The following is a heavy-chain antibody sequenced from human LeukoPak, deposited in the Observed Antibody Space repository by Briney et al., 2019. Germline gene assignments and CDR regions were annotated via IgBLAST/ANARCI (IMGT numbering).Heavy chain of an antibody. CDR2: IYYSGST. CDR1: GGSISSGGYY. CDR3: ARGPRLYSSSSAVWFDP. J-gene: IGHJ5*02. V-gene: IGHV4-31*03. Sequence: SQTLSLTCTVSGGSISSGGYYWSWIRQHPGKGLEWIGYIYYSGSTNYNPSLKSRVTISVDTSKNQFSLKLSSVTAADTAAYYCARGPRLYSSSSAVWFDPWGQGTLVTVSS. D-gene: IGHD6-6*01.